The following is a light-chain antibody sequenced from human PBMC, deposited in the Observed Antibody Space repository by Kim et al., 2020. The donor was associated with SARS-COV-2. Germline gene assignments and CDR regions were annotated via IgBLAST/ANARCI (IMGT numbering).Light chain of an antibody. V-gene: IGKV2-30*01. CDR3: MQDTHWPPT. Sequence: PASISGRSSHSLVYSDGNTYLTWFHQRPGPSPRRLVYKVSSRDSGVPDRFSGSGSGTDFTLKISRVEAEDVGIYYCMQDTHWPPTFGQGTKVDIK. CDR1: HSLVYSDGNTY. CDR2: KVS. J-gene: IGKJ1*01.